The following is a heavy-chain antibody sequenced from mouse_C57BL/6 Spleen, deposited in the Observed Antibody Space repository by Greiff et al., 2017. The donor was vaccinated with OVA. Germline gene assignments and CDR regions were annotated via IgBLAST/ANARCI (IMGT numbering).Heavy chain of an antibody. V-gene: IGHV1-82*01. J-gene: IGHJ4*01. Sequence: VQLQQSGPELVKPGASVKISCKASGYAFSSSWMNWVKQRPGKGLEWIGRIYPGDGDTNYNGKFKGKATLTADKSSSTAYMQLSSLTSEDSAVYFCARGYGSSYYAMDYWGKGTSVTVSS. CDR1: GYAFSSSW. CDR2: IYPGDGDT. CDR3: ARGYGSSYYAMDY. D-gene: IGHD1-1*01.